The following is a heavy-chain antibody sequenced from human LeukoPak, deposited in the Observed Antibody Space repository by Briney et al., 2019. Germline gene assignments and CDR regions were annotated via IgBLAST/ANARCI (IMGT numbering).Heavy chain of an antibody. Sequence: GGSLRRSCAASGFTFSSYSMNWVRQAPGKGLEWVSSISSSSSYIYYADSVKGRFTISRDNAKNSLYLQMNSLRAEDTAVYYCAREGASIAAAGPRWFDPWGQGTLVTVPA. CDR3: AREGASIAAAGPRWFDP. D-gene: IGHD6-13*01. CDR1: GFTFSSYS. J-gene: IGHJ5*02. CDR2: ISSSSSYI. V-gene: IGHV3-21*01.